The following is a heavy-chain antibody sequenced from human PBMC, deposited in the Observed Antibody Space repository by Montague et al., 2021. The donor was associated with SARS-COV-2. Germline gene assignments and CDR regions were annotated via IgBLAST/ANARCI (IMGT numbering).Heavy chain of an antibody. CDR2: TYYRSKWYN. D-gene: IGHD1-26*01. V-gene: IGHV6-1*01. J-gene: IGHJ4*02. CDR1: GDSVAGESAA. CDR3: ARTSASSDY. Sequence: CAISGDSVAGESAAWNWNRQSPSIGLEWLGGTYYRSKWYNDYAVSVKSRITINPDTSKNQISLQLNSVTPEDTAVYYCARTSASSDYWGQGTLVTVSS.